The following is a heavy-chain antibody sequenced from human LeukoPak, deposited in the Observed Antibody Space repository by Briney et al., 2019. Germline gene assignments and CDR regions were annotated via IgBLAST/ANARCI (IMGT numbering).Heavy chain of an antibody. Sequence: GESLRLSCAASGFTFSSYSMNWVRQAPGKGLEWVSYISSSSSTIYYADSVKGRFTISRDNAKNSLYLQMNSLRAEDTAVYYCARSPLGELSLGDYWGQGTLVTVSS. CDR3: ARSPLGELSLGDY. D-gene: IGHD3-16*02. J-gene: IGHJ4*02. V-gene: IGHV3-48*01. CDR2: ISSSSSTI. CDR1: GFTFSSYS.